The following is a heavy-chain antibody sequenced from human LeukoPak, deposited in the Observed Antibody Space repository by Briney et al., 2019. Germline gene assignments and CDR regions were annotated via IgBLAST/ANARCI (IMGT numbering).Heavy chain of an antibody. CDR1: GFTFSSYA. Sequence: GGSLRLSCAASGFTFSSYAMHWVRQAPGKGLEWVAVISYDGSNKYYADSAKGRFTISRDNSKNTLYLQMNSLRAEDTAVYYCARDYYGLHWGQGTLVTVSS. V-gene: IGHV3-30*04. D-gene: IGHD3-10*01. CDR3: ARDYYGLH. J-gene: IGHJ4*02. CDR2: ISYDGSNK.